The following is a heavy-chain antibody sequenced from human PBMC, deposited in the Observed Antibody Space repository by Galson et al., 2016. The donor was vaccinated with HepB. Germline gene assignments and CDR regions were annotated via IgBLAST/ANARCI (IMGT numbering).Heavy chain of an antibody. Sequence: SCKASGGTSRRNAISWVRQAPGQGLEWMGGIIPMFGTPNYAQKFQGRVTISADESTRTAYMELSSLRSQDTAVYYCARAPGGGDYFDSWGQGTLVTVSS. CDR2: IIPMFGTP. V-gene: IGHV1-69*01. CDR1: GGTSRRNA. CDR3: ARAPGGGDYFDS. J-gene: IGHJ4*02. D-gene: IGHD3-10*01.